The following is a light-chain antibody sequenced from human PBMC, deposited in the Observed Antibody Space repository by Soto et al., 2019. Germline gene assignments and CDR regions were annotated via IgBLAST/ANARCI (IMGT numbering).Light chain of an antibody. CDR3: QQYVRPWT. J-gene: IGKJ1*01. CDR1: QSVRNSY. Sequence: ENVLTQSPGTLSLSPGERATFSCRASQSVRNSYLAWYQQKPGQAPRLLIYGASSRATGVPDRFSGSGSGTDFTLTISRLEPEDFAVYYCQQYVRPWTFGQGTKVEIK. V-gene: IGKV3-20*01. CDR2: GAS.